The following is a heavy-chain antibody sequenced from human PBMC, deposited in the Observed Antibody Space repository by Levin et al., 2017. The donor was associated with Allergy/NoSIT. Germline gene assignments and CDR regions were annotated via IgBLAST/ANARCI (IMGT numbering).Heavy chain of an antibody. Sequence: ASVKVSCKASGYTFTGYYMHWVRQAPGQGLEWMGWINPNSGGTNYAQKFQGRVTMTRDTSISTAYMELSRLRSDDTAVYYCAREGDIEDSSYYYYMDVWGKGTTVTVSS. CDR1: GYTFTGYY. CDR2: INPNSGGT. J-gene: IGHJ6*03. V-gene: IGHV1-2*02. D-gene: IGHD5-12*01. CDR3: AREGDIEDSSYYYYMDV.